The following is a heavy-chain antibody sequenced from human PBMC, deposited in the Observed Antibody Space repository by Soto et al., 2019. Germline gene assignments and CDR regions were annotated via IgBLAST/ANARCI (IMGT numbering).Heavy chain of an antibody. CDR3: ARDPAP. V-gene: IGHV4-59*12. CDR2: IYHSGST. J-gene: IGHJ5*02. CDR1: GGSISSYY. Sequence: PSETLSLTCTVSGGSISSYYWSWIRQPPGKGLEWIGYIYHSGSTYYNPSLKSRVTISVDTSKNQFSLKLTSVTAADTAVYYCARDPAPWGQGTQVTVSS.